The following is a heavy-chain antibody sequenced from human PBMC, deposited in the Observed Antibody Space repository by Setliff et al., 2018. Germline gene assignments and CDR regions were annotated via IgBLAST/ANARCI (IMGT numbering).Heavy chain of an antibody. Sequence: GGSLRLSCATSGFIFSNFAMSWVRQAPGKGLQWVATVSGSRTTYYADSVKGRFSISRDNSKNTVDLEMRSLTADDTALYYCTRPALDLEFDLWGQGTRVTVSS. CDR1: GFIFSNFA. CDR3: TRPALDLEFDL. CDR2: VSGSRTT. D-gene: IGHD1-1*01. V-gene: IGHV3-23*01. J-gene: IGHJ4*02.